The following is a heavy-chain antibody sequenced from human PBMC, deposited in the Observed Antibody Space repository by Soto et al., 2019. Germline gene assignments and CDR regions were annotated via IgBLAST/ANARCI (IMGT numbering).Heavy chain of an antibody. D-gene: IGHD3-16*01. Sequence: SETLSLTYTVSGGSISSGGYYWSWIRQHPGKGLEWIGYIYYSGSTNYNPSLKSRVTISVDTSKNQFSLKLSSVTAADTAVYYCARRHVMIIFGGVIYYYMDVWGKGTTVTVSS. J-gene: IGHJ6*03. CDR3: ARRHVMIIFGGVIYYYMDV. V-gene: IGHV4-61*08. CDR2: IYYSGST. CDR1: GGSISSGGYY.